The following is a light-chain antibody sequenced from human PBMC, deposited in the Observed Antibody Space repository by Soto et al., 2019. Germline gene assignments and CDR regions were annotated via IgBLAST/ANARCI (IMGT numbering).Light chain of an antibody. V-gene: IGLV2-11*01. J-gene: IGLJ1*01. CDR1: SGDVGGYRY. CDR2: DFT. CDR3: CSYVVSYTFYV. Sequence: QSALTQPRSVSGSPGQSVTISCTGTSGDVGGYRYVSWYQQHPGKAPKLMIYDFTNRPSGVPDRFSGSKSGNSASLTISGLQAEDEADYYCCSYVVSYTFYVFGTGTKLTVL.